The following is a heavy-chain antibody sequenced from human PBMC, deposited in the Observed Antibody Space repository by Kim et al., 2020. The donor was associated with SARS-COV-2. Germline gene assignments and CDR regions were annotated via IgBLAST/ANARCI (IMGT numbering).Heavy chain of an antibody. J-gene: IGHJ4*02. CDR3: TDGLNY. Sequence: GGSLRLSCAAPGFPFSNAWMSWVRQAPGKGLDWVGLIRSKAHGGTTDYATPVKGRFTISRDDSKNTLYLQTNYLKAEDTAVYYCTDGLNYWGQGTLVTVSS. D-gene: IGHD3-16*01. CDR1: GFPFSNAW. CDR2: IRSKAHGGTT. V-gene: IGHV3-15*01.